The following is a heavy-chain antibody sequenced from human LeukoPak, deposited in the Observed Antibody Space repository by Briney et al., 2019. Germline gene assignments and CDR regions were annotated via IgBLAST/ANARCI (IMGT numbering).Heavy chain of an antibody. D-gene: IGHD2-15*01. CDR3: VRDAADKGFDY. CDR1: GFTFSSYA. CDR2: ISSNGGST. J-gene: IGHJ4*02. V-gene: IGHV3-64D*06. Sequence: GGSLRLSCSASGFTFSSYAMYWVRQAPGKELQYVSAISSNGGSTYYADSVKGRFTISRDNSKNTLYLQMSSLRAEDTAVYYCVRDAADKGFDYWGQGTLVTVSS.